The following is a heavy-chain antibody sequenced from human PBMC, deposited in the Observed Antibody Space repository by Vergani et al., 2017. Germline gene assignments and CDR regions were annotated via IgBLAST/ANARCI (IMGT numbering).Heavy chain of an antibody. CDR3: ARDGPGPNFSSTSFHYYYYYYMDV. CDR2: INPNSGGT. D-gene: IGHD2-2*01. CDR1: GYTFTGYY. Sequence: QVQLVQSGAEVKKPGASVKVSCKASGYTFTGYYMHWVRQAPGQGLEWMGWINPNSGGTNYAQKFQGRVTMTRDTSISTAYMELSRLRSDDTAVYYCARDGPGPNFSSTSFHYYYYYYMDVWGKGTTVTVSS. V-gene: IGHV1-2*02. J-gene: IGHJ6*03.